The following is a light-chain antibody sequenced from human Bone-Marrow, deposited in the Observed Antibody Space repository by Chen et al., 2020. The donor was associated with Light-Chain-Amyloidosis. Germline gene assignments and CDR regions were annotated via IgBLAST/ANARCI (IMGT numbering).Light chain of an antibody. CDR3: QSADSSGTYEVI. Sequence: SYELTQPPSVSGSPGQTARITCSGDDLPTKYAYWYQQKPGQAPVLVIHRDTERPSGISERFSGSSSGTTATLTLSGVQAEDAADYHCQSADSSGTYEVIFGGGTKLTVL. V-gene: IGLV3-25*03. CDR2: RDT. CDR1: DLPTKY. J-gene: IGLJ2*01.